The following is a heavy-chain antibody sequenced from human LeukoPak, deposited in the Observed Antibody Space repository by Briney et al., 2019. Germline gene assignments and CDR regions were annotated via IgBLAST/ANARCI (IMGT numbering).Heavy chain of an antibody. CDR1: GCTFTGYY. CDR3: ARALPGYDTFDI. CDR2: INPNSGGT. Sequence: ASVTVSCKASGCTFTGYYMHWVQQAPGQGLEWMGRINPNSGGTNYAQKFQGRVTMTRDTSISTAYMELSELRSDDTAVYYCARALPGYDTFDIWGRGTMVTVSS. J-gene: IGHJ3*02. D-gene: IGHD3-22*01. V-gene: IGHV1-2*06.